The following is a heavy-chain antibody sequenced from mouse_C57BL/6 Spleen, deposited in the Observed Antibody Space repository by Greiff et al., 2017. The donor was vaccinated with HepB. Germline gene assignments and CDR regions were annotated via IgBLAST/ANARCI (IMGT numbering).Heavy chain of an antibody. Sequence: VQLQQSGPELVKPGASVKISCKASGYAFSSSWMNWVKQRPGKGLEWIGRIYPGDGDTNYNGKFKGKATLTADKSSSTAYMQLSSLTSEDSAVYFCARRLTPMDYWGQGTSVTVSS. CDR1: GYAFSSSW. V-gene: IGHV1-82*01. D-gene: IGHD1-3*01. CDR2: IYPGDGDT. J-gene: IGHJ4*01. CDR3: ARRLTPMDY.